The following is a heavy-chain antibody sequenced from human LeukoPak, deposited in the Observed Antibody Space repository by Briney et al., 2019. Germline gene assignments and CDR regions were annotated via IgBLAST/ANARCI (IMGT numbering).Heavy chain of an antibody. J-gene: IGHJ4*02. D-gene: IGHD1-26*01. CDR2: VSGSGAIA. CDR1: GFTFNNYA. V-gene: IGHV3-23*01. Sequence: GSLRLSCAASGFTFNNYAMSWVRQAPGKGLEWVSTVSGSGAIAYYTDSDKGRFTISRDNSKNTLYLQMSSLTAKDTAVYYCAKDRSIGTYYTFDSWGQGTLVTVSS. CDR3: AKDRSIGTYYTFDS.